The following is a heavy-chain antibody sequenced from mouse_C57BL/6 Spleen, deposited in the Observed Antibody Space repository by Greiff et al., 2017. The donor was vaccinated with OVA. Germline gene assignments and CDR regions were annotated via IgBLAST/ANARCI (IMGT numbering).Heavy chain of an antibody. CDR2: INPNYGTT. J-gene: IGHJ1*03. CDR3: ARSDYYGSSYDRYFDV. CDR1: GYSFTDYN. V-gene: IGHV1-39*01. D-gene: IGHD1-1*01. Sequence: QLQESGPELVKPGASVKISCKASGYSFTDYNMNWVKQSNGKSLEWIGVINPNYGTTSYNQKFKGKATLTVDQSSSTAYMQLNSLTSEDSAVYYCARSDYYGSSYDRYFDVWGTGTTVTVSS.